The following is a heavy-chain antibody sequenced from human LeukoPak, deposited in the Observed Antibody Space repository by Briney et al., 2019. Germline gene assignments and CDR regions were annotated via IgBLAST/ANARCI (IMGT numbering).Heavy chain of an antibody. D-gene: IGHD3-3*01. CDR1: GYTFTGYY. V-gene: IGHV1-2*02. CDR2: INPHSGGT. J-gene: IGHJ3*02. Sequence: APVKVSCTASGYTFTGYYMHWVRQAPGQGLEWMGWINPHSGGTNYAQKFQGRVTMTRDTSISTAYMELSRLRSDDTAVYYCARWSGVYDDFDIWGQGTMVTVSS. CDR3: ARWSGVYDDFDI.